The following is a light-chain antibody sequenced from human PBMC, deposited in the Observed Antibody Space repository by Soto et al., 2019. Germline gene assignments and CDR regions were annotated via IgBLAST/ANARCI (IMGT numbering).Light chain of an antibody. Sequence: EIVMTQSQATLSVSPGARATLSCRASKSVISHIAWFQQKPGQAPRLLIYGASTRATGIPARFSGSGFGTEFALSISRLRYKDFAVYYCRQYSNWPWTFGQGTKLEI. V-gene: IGKV3-15*01. CDR2: GAS. CDR3: RQYSNWPWT. J-gene: IGKJ1*01. CDR1: KSVISH.